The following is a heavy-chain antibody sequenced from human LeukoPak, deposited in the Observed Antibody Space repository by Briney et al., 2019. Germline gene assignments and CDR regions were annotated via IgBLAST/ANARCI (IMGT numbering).Heavy chain of an antibody. D-gene: IGHD3-22*01. CDR1: GFTFSDYY. V-gene: IGHV3-11*04. J-gene: IGHJ4*02. Sequence: PGGSLRLSCAASGFTFSDYYMSWIRQAPGRGGEWVSYISGNSRTIYYADSVKGRFTISRDNAKTSLYLQMNSLRAEDTAVYYCARRYYSDSSGYLYWGQGTLVTVSS. CDR2: ISGNSRTI. CDR3: ARRYYSDSSGYLY.